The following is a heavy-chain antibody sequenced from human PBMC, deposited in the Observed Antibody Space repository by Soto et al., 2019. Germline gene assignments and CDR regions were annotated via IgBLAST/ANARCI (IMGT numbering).Heavy chain of an antibody. Sequence: EVQLLDSGGGLVQPGGSLRLSCAASGFTFSSYAMSWVRQSPGKGLERVSTMSGSGGSAYYADSMKGRLTIPRDNSKNTVYLQMNSLRAEDTAVYYCAKEGSSGWYFIDYWGQGTMVTVSS. V-gene: IGHV3-23*01. D-gene: IGHD6-19*01. CDR1: GFTFSSYA. CDR3: AKEGSSGWYFIDY. CDR2: MSGSGGSA. J-gene: IGHJ4*02.